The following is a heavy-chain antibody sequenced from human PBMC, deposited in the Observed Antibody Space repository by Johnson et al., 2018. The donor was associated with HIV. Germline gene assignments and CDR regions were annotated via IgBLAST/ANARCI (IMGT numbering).Heavy chain of an antibody. CDR2: ISYDGSNK. J-gene: IGHJ3*02. CDR1: GFTFSSYD. D-gene: IGHD3-16*01. V-gene: IGHV3-30*18. CDR3: AKAPSMGADGFDI. Sequence: QVQLVESGGGVVQPGRSLRLSCAASGFTFSSYDMHWVRQAPGKGMEWVALISYDGSNKYYADSVTGQFNISRDNSKNALYLQMNSLRAEDTAVYYCAKAPSMGADGFDIWGQGTMVTVSS.